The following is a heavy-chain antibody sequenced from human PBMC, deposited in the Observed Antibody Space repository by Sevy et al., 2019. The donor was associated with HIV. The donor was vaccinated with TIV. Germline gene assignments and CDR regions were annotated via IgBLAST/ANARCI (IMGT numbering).Heavy chain of an antibody. V-gene: IGHV1-69*06. CDR1: GGTFSSYA. CDR3: GRDFQGYDYQHGDAFDI. Sequence: ASVKVSCKASGGTFSSYAISWVRQAPGQGLEWMGGIIPIFGTANYAQKFQGRVTITADKSTSTAYMELSGLRSEDTAVYYCGRDFQGYDYQHGDAFDIWGQGTMVTVSS. J-gene: IGHJ3*02. CDR2: IIPIFGTA. D-gene: IGHD5-12*01.